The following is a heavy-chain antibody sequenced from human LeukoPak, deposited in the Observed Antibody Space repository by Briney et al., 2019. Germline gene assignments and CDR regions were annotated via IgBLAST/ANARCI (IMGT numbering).Heavy chain of an antibody. CDR1: GFTFDDYA. D-gene: IGHD3-10*01. CDR3: AREDYGSGSYYL. CDR2: ISWNSGSI. V-gene: IGHV3-9*01. Sequence: GGSLRLSCAASGFTFDDYAMHWVRQAPGKGLEWVSGISWNSGSIGYADSVKGRFTISRDNAKNSLYLQMNSLRAEDTAVYYCAREDYGSGSYYLWGQGTMVTVSS. J-gene: IGHJ3*01.